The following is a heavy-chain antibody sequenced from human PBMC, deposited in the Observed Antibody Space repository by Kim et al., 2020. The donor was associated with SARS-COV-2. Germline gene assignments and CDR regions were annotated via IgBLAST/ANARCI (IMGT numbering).Heavy chain of an antibody. V-gene: IGHV4-39*01. Sequence: SETLSLTCTVSGASISSGYYYWGWIRQPPGKGLESIGTVYYSGSTYYNPSLKSRVTMSIDTSKNQFSLKLTSVTAADTAMYYCATPSVWGRYRDA. CDR1: GASISSGYYY. CDR3: ATPSVWGRYRDA. D-gene: IGHD3-16*02. CDR2: VYYSGST. J-gene: IGHJ3*01.